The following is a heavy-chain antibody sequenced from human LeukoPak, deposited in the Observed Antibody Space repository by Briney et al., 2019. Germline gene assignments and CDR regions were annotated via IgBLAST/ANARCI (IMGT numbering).Heavy chain of an antibody. CDR2: IYPGDSDT. CDR3: ARIFDRGFIGWFDT. D-gene: IGHD3-10*01. J-gene: IGHJ5*02. V-gene: IGHV5-51*01. Sequence: GESLKISCKGSGYTFTRSWIGWVRQMPGKGLEWMGIIYPGDSDTRYSPSFQGQVIMSVDKSISTAYLQWSSLKASDNAMYYCARIFDRGFIGWFDTWGQGTLVTVSS. CDR1: GYTFTRSW.